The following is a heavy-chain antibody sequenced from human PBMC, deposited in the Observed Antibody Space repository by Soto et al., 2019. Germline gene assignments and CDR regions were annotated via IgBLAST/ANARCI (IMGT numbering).Heavy chain of an antibody. D-gene: IGHD3-16*01. V-gene: IGHV3-23*01. CDR3: AMSYYVWGSSGAFDI. J-gene: IGHJ3*02. CDR1: GFTVSSNY. Sequence: GGSLRLSCAASGFTVSSNYMSWVRQAPGKGLERVSAISGSGGSTYYADSVKGRFTISRDNSKNTLYLQMNSLRAEDTAVYYCAMSYYVWGSSGAFDIWGPGVMVNVSS. CDR2: ISGSGGST.